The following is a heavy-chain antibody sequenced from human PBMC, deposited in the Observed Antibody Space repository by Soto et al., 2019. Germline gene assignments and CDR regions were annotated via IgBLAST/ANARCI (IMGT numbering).Heavy chain of an antibody. D-gene: IGHD2-21*01. CDR3: ARGLISDY. V-gene: IGHV3-66*01. Sequence: PGGSLRLSCAASGFTVSNNYMSWVRQAPGKGLEWVSVIYSGGSTYYADSVKGRFTISRDISKNTMYLQINSLRAEDTAVYYCARGLISDYWGQGTQVTVSS. CDR1: GFTVSNNY. J-gene: IGHJ4*02. CDR2: IYSGGST.